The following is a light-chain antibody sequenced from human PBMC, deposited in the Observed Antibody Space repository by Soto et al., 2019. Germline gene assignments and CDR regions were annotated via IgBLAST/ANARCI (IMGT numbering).Light chain of an antibody. CDR3: QQHSSWPPLT. V-gene: IGKV3-11*01. CDR2: DAS. CDR1: QSVSSS. J-gene: IGKJ4*01. Sequence: EIVLTQSPATLSLSPGERATLSCRASQSVSSSLAWYQQKPGRAPRLLIYDASTRATGIPARFSARGSGTDFTLTISGIEAEDIAVYYCQQHSSWPPLTFGGGTKVEIQ.